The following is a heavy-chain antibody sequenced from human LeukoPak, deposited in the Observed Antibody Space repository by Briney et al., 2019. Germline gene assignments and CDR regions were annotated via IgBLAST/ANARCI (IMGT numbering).Heavy chain of an antibody. CDR2: ISSSGSTI. CDR3: VRDIPYYYDSSGYYDY. Sequence: PGGSLRLSCAASGFTFSDYYMSWIRQAPGKGLEWVSYISSSGSTIYYADSVKGRFTISRDNAKNSLYLQMNSLRAEDTAVYYCVRDIPYYYDSSGYYDYWGQGTLVTVSS. CDR1: GFTFSDYY. D-gene: IGHD3-22*01. J-gene: IGHJ4*02. V-gene: IGHV3-11*01.